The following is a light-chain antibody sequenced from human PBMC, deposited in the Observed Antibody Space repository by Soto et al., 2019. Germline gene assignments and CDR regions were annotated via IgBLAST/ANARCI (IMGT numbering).Light chain of an antibody. CDR3: VLLYGGAWV. Sequence: QAVVTQEPSLTVSPGGTVTLTCALTTGAVTSDYYPNWFQRRPGQALRTLIYRTSNKHSWTPARFSGSLLGGKAALTLSGVQPEDEADYYCVLLYGGAWVFGGGTQLTVL. V-gene: IGLV7-43*01. J-gene: IGLJ3*02. CDR1: TGAVTSDYY. CDR2: RTS.